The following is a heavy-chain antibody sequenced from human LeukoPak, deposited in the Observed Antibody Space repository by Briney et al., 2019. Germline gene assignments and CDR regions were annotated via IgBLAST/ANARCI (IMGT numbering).Heavy chain of an antibody. CDR2: IKQDGSEK. CDR3: ARERYSSSWYYYYYYMDV. CDR1: GFTLSNYW. V-gene: IGHV3-7*01. D-gene: IGHD6-13*01. J-gene: IGHJ6*03. Sequence: GGSLRLSCAASGFTLSNYWMGWVRRAPGKGLEWVANIKQDGSEKYYVDSVKGRFTISRDNAKNSLYLQMNSLRAEDTAVYYCARERYSSSWYYYYYYMDVWGKGTTVTVSS.